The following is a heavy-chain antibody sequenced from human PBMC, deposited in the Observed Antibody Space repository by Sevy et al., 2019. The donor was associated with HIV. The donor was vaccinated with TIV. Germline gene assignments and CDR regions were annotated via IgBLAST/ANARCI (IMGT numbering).Heavy chain of an antibody. CDR3: AREGYCSSTSCHGFVY. Sequence: GGSLRLSCAASGFTFSSYAMHWVRQAPGKGLEWVAVISYDGSNKYYADSVKGRFTISRDNSKNTLYLQMNSLRAEDTAVYYCAREGYCSSTSCHGFVYWGQGTLVTVSS. D-gene: IGHD2-2*01. V-gene: IGHV3-30-3*01. CDR2: ISYDGSNK. CDR1: GFTFSSYA. J-gene: IGHJ4*02.